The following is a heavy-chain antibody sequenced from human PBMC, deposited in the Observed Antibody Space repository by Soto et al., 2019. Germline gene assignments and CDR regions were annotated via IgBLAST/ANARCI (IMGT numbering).Heavy chain of an antibody. CDR2: ISGSGGST. CDR1: GFTFSSYA. J-gene: IGHJ5*02. D-gene: IGHD2-2*01. V-gene: IGHV3-23*01. Sequence: EVQLLESGGGLVQPGGSLRLSCAASGFTFSSYAMSWVRQAPGKGLEWVSAISGSGGSTYYADSVKGRFTISRDNSKNTLYLQMNRLRAEDTAVYYCAKGEEVVVPAAIGFDPWGQGTLVTVSS. CDR3: AKGEEVVVPAAIGFDP.